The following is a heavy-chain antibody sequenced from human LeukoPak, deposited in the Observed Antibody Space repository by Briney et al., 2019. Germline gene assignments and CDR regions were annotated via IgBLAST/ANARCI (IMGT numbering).Heavy chain of an antibody. CDR3: ASTRRRVLRYFDWLTWFDP. V-gene: IGHV4-39*01. Sequence: PSETLSLTCTVSGGSISSSSYYWGWIRQPPGKGLEWIGSIYYSGSTYYNPSLKSRVTISVDTSKNQFSLKLSSVTAADTAVYYCASTRRRVLRYFDWLTWFDPWGQGTLVTVSS. D-gene: IGHD3-9*01. CDR2: IYYSGST. CDR1: GGSISSSSYY. J-gene: IGHJ5*02.